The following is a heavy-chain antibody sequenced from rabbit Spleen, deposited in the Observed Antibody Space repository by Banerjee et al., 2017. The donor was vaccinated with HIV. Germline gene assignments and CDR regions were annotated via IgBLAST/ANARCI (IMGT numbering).Heavy chain of an antibody. CDR3: ARDPAGDSVAYFDL. J-gene: IGHJ4*01. Sequence: QSLEESGGDLVKPGASLTLTCTASGVSFSSNNYMCWVRQAPGKGLEWIACMDTGSSGFTYFASWAKGRFTISRTSSTTVALQMTSLTAADTAAYFCARDPAGDSVAYFDLWGPGTLVTVS. V-gene: IGHV1S40*01. D-gene: IGHD7-1*01. CDR2: MDTGSSGFT. CDR1: GVSFSSNNY.